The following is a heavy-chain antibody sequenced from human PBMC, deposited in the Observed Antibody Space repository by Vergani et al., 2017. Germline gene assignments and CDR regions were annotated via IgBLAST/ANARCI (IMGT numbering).Heavy chain of an antibody. J-gene: IGHJ3*02. CDR2: IYHSGST. CDR1: GGSISSGGYS. V-gene: IGHV4-30-2*01. D-gene: IGHD6-13*01. Sequence: QLQLQESGSGLVKPSQTLSLTCAVSGGSISSGGYSWSWIRQPPGKGLEWIGYIYHSGSTYYKPSLKSRVTISVDRSKNQFSLNLSSVTAADTAVYYCARGAGVSSSWLWAFDIWGQGTMVTVSS. CDR3: ARGAGVSSSWLWAFDI.